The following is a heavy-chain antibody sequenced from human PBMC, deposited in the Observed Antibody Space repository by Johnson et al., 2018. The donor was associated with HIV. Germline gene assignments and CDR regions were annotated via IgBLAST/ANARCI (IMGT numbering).Heavy chain of an antibody. D-gene: IGHD2-15*01. CDR1: GFTFSSYG. V-gene: IGHV3-30*02. J-gene: IGHJ3*01. CDR2: IRYDGSNK. CDR3: ARERGISGGFDF. Sequence: QEKLVESGGGVVQPGGSLRLSCAASGFTFSSYGMHWVRQAPGKGLEWVAFIRYDGSNKYYADSVKGRFTISRDNSKNTLYLQMNSLRVEDTAVYYCARERGISGGFDFWGQGTRVTVSS.